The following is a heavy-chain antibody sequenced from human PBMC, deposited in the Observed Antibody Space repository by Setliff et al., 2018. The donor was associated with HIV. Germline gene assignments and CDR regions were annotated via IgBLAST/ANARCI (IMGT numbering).Heavy chain of an antibody. CDR1: GFNVTSNY. CDR2: IQHDGTT. Sequence: GGSLRLSCATSGFNVTSNYMNWVRQAPGRGLEWVSGIQHDGTTYYADSVKGRFTISRDNSKNTLYLQMNSLRAEDTAPYYCAKERNPYDYDSSGYSWFDPWGQGTLVTVSS. V-gene: IGHV3-53*01. J-gene: IGHJ5*02. CDR3: AKERNPYDYDSSGYSWFDP. D-gene: IGHD3-22*01.